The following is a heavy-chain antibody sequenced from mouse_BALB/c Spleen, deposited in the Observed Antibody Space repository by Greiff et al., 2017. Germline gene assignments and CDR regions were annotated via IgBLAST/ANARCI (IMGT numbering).Heavy chain of an antibody. V-gene: IGHV3-2*02. D-gene: IGHD1-1*01. CDR1: GYSITSDYA. CDR3: ARTGYGSSYKVFDY. CDR2: ISYSGST. Sequence: EVKLQESGPGLVKPSQSLSLTCTVTGYSITSDYAWNWIRQFPGNKLEWMGYISYSGSTSYNPSLKSRISITRDTSKNQFFLQLNSVTTEDTATYYCARTGYGSSYKVFDYWGQGTTLTVSS. J-gene: IGHJ2*01.